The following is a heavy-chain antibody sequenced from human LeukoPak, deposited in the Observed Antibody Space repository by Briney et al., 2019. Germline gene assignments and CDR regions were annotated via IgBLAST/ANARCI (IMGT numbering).Heavy chain of an antibody. CDR1: GVTVSTIY. J-gene: IGHJ4*02. CDR3: ATLKGWYGEGCFDY. CDR2: IYPDGKA. D-gene: IGHD3-10*01. Sequence: GGSLRLSCAASGVTVSTIYMGWVRQAPGKGLDWVSVIYPDGKAYYAESVKGRFTISRDSSENTLFLQMNSLRAEDTAVYYCATLKGWYGEGCFDYWGQGTLVTVSS. V-gene: IGHV3-53*01.